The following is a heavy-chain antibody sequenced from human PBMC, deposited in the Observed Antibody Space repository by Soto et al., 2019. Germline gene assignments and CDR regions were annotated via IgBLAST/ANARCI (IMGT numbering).Heavy chain of an antibody. J-gene: IGHJ4*02. D-gene: IGHD1-26*01. CDR3: TLAGSGNYYVS. V-gene: IGHV3-73*01. CDR2: IRDKSHSYAT. CDR1: GFTFSGSS. Sequence: GGSLRLSCAASGFTFSGSSMHWVRQASGRGLEWVGRIRDKSHSYATAYAASVNGRFTISRDDSKNMVYLQMNTPETEDTAVYYCTLAGSGNYYVSWAQGX.